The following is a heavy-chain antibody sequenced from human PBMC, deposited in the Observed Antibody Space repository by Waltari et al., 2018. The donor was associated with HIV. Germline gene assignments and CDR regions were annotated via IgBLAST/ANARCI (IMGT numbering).Heavy chain of an antibody. J-gene: IGHJ2*01. CDR1: GYSLSSGYY. D-gene: IGHD6-19*01. V-gene: IGHV4-38-2*01. Sequence: QVQLQESGPGLVKPSETLSLTCGVSGYSLSSGYYWGWIRQPPGKGLEWIGTIYHSGSTYYNPSLKGRFTISVDTAKNQFSLKLTSVTAADTAIYYCARAGSGWYWYFDLWGRGTLVTVSS. CDR3: ARAGSGWYWYFDL. CDR2: IYHSGST.